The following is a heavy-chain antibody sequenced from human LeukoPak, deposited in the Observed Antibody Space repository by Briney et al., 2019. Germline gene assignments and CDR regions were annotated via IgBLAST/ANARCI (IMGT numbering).Heavy chain of an antibody. D-gene: IGHD1-26*01. J-gene: IGHJ4*02. V-gene: IGHV4-59*11. CDR2: IYYSGST. CDR1: GGSISSHY. Sequence: ETLSLTCTVSGGSISSHYWSWIRQPPGKGLEWIGYIYYSGSTNYNPSLKSRVTISVDTSKNQFSLKLSSVTAADTAVYYCGRVLWEPQRPFDYWGQGTLVTVSS. CDR3: GRVLWEPQRPFDY.